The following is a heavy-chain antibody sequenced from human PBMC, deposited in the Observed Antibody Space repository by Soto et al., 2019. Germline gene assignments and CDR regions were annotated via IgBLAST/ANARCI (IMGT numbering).Heavy chain of an antibody. V-gene: IGHV1-46*01. CDR3: ARGPGASGLDV. D-gene: IGHD2-8*02. CDR2: INPTSGGT. Sequence: ASVKVSCKASGYTFTSSYIHWVRQAPGQGPEWMGIINPTSGGTSYAQNLQGRVTMTRDTSTRTVYMELNSLRSDDTAVYYCARGPGASGLDVWGQGTTVTVSS. CDR1: GYTFTSSY. J-gene: IGHJ6*02.